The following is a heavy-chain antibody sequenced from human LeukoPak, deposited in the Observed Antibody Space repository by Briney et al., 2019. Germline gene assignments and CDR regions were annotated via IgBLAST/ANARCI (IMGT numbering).Heavy chain of an antibody. J-gene: IGHJ4*02. CDR1: GGSLSRTNYY. D-gene: IGHD6-13*01. CDR3: ARQAFSYSSSWYAPPFDY. V-gene: IGHV4-39*01. CDR2: ISYSGNT. Sequence: PQTLSPTPTVSGGSLSRTNYYSGWIRQPPGEGLEWSVSISYSGNTYYNPPLKSRVPISVDTSKSRFSLKLSSVTAADTAGYSCARQAFSYSSSWYAPPFDYWGQGTLVTVSS.